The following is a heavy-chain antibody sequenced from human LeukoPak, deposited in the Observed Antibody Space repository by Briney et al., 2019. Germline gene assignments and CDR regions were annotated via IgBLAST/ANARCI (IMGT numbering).Heavy chain of an antibody. J-gene: IGHJ3*02. D-gene: IGHD2-21*02. CDR3: ARENIVVVTAIRDAFDI. CDR2: ISSGSSTI. V-gene: IGHV3-48*02. CDR1: GFTFSSYS. Sequence: PGGSLRVSCGASGFTFSSYSMNWVRQAPGKGLEWVSYISSGSSTIYYADSVKGRFTISRDNAKNSLCLQMNSLRDEDTAVYYCARENIVVVTAIRDAFDIWGQGTMVTVSS.